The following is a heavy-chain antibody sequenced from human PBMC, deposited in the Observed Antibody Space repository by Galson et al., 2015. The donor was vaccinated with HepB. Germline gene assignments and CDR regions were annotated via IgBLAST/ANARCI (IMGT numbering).Heavy chain of an antibody. CDR3: ARVRGWYQLLKDDAFDI. D-gene: IGHD2-2*01. J-gene: IGHJ3*02. CDR2: IIPIFGTA. CDR1: GGTFSSYA. V-gene: IGHV1-69*13. Sequence: SVKVSCKASGGTFSSYAISWVRQAPGQGLEWMGGIIPIFGTANYAQKFQGRVTITADESTSTAYMELSSLRSEDTAVYYCARVRGWYQLLKDDAFDIWGQGTMVTVSS.